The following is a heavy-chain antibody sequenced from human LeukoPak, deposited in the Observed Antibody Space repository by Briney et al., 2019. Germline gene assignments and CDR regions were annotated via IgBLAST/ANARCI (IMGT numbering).Heavy chain of an antibody. CDR3: ARDSLTGYYEWDY. Sequence: PGASVKVSCKASGGTFSSYAISWVRQAPGQGLEWMGGIIPIFGTANYAQKFQGRVTITADKSTSTAYMELSSLRSEDTAVYYCARDSLTGYYEWDYWGQGTLVTVSS. CDR1: GGTFSSYA. V-gene: IGHV1-69*06. J-gene: IGHJ4*02. CDR2: IIPIFGTA. D-gene: IGHD3-9*01.